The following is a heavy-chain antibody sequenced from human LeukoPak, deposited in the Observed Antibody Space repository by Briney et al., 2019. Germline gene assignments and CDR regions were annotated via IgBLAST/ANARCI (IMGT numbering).Heavy chain of an antibody. CDR3: ARERTGYYMAV. D-gene: IGHD1-14*01. CDR2: ISYDGSKE. CDR1: GFTFINYG. Sequence: PGGSLRLSCAASGFTFINYGMHWVRQAPGKGLEWVAFISYDGSKEFYVDSVKGRFTISRDDSKNTLYLQMNSLRGEDTAIYYCARERTGYYMAVWGKGTTVTISS. V-gene: IGHV3-30*02. J-gene: IGHJ6*03.